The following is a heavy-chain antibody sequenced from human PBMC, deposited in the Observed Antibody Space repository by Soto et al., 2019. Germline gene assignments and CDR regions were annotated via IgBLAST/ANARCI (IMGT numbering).Heavy chain of an antibody. CDR2: ISHDGTLK. CDR1: GFTLNRFP. V-gene: IGHV3-30-3*01. D-gene: IGHD6-13*01. Sequence: GGSLRLSCAASGFTLNRFPVHWVRQAPGKGLEWVAVISHDGTLKYYAESVKGRFTVSRDNSKSTVNLQMNSLRTEDTGIYYCARDNWQQLAAPRFDYWGQGTLVTVSS. CDR3: ARDNWQQLAAPRFDY. J-gene: IGHJ4*02.